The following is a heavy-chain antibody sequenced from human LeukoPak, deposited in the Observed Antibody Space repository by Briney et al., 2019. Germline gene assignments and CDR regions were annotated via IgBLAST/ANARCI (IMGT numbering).Heavy chain of an antibody. D-gene: IGHD3-10*01. V-gene: IGHV3-7*01. Sequence: GGPLRLSCAASGFTFSSYWMSWVRQAPGKGLEWVANIKQDGSEKYYVDSVKGRFTISRDNAKNTLYLQMNSLRAEDTAVYYCARCLVRGLDGMDVWGQGTTVTVSS. CDR3: ARCLVRGLDGMDV. CDR1: GFTFSSYW. J-gene: IGHJ6*02. CDR2: IKQDGSEK.